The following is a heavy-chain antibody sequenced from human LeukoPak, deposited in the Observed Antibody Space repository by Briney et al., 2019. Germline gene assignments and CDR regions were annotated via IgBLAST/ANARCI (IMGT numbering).Heavy chain of an antibody. V-gene: IGHV4-39*07. CDR3: ARDVGDTWEDSSGWYWGGFDY. CDR1: GGSISSTSYY. Sequence: SETLSLTCTVSGGSISSTSYYWGWIRQSPGKGLEWIGRIYTSGSTNYNPSLKSRVTMSVDTSKNQFSLKLSSVTAADTAVYYCARDVGDTWEDSSGWYWGGFDYWGQGTLVTVSS. D-gene: IGHD6-19*01. J-gene: IGHJ4*02. CDR2: IYTSGST.